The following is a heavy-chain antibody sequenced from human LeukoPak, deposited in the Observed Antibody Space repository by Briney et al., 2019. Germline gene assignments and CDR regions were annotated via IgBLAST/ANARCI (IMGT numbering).Heavy chain of an antibody. CDR2: IYAGGTT. D-gene: IGHD2-15*01. CDR1: GFTVSSNF. CDR3: ARVVGVVAAASYNWFDP. V-gene: IGHV3-53*01. Sequence: GGSLRLSCAASGFTVSSNFISWVRQAPGKGLEWVSVIYAGGTTYYADSVKGRFTISRDNSKNTLYLQMNSLRAEDTAVYYCARVVGVVAAASYNWFDPWGQGTLVTVSS. J-gene: IGHJ5*02.